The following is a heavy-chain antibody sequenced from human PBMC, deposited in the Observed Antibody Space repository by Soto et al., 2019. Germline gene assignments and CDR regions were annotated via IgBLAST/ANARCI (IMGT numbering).Heavy chain of an antibody. J-gene: IGHJ4*02. CDR3: ARGASDFGVVTIDY. V-gene: IGHV4-30-2*01. CDR2: IYHSGST. D-gene: IGHD3-3*01. Sequence: SETLSLTCAVSGGSISSGGYSWSWIRQPPGKGLEWIGYIYHSGSTYYNPSLKSRVTISVDRPKNQFSLKLSSVTAADTAVYYCARGASDFGVVTIDYWGQGTLVTVSS. CDR1: GGSISSGGYS.